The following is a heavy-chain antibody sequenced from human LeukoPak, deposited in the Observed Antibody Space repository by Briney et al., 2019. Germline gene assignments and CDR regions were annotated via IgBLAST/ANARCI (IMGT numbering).Heavy chain of an antibody. V-gene: IGHV3-23*01. D-gene: IGHD1-26*01. CDR2: TSAGGAT. J-gene: IGHJ5*02. Sequence: SLRLSCAASGFSFSTYAMTWVRQIPGRGLQWVSATSAGGATYYADSVKGRFTISRDNSKSTLYLQMNSLRADDTAFYYCAKIPSGRREEWFDPWGQGTLVTVSS. CDR3: AKIPSGRREEWFDP. CDR1: GFSFSTYA.